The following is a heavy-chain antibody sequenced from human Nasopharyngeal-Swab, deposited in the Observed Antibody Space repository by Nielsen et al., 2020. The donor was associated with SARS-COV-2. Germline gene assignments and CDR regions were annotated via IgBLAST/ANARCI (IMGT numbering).Heavy chain of an antibody. CDR3: ARERGRGGIWNYYYYYMDV. J-gene: IGHJ6*03. CDR2: IYYSGST. V-gene: IGHV4-39*07. D-gene: IGHD3-10*01. CDR1: GGSISSSSYY. Sequence: GSLKLSCTVSGGSISSSSYYWEWIRPPPGKGLEWIGSIYYSGSTYYNPSLKSRVTISVDTSKNQFSLKLSSVTAADTAVYYCARERGRGGIWNYYYYYMDVWGKGTTVTVSS.